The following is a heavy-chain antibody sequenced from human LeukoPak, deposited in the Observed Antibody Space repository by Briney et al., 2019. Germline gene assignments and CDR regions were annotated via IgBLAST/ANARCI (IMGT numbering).Heavy chain of an antibody. D-gene: IGHD6-19*01. CDR3: AITTVAGNVGLFY. CDR1: GFTFISYA. J-gene: IGHJ4*02. V-gene: IGHV3-23*01. CDR2: ISGSGGST. Sequence: GGSLRLSCAASGFTFISYAMSWVRQAPGKGLEWVSAISGSGGSTYYADSVKGRFTISRDNSKNTLYLQMNSLRAEDTAVYYCAITTVAGNVGLFYWGQGTLVTVSS.